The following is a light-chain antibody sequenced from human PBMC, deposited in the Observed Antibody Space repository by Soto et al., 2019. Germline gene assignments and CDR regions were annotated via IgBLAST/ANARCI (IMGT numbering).Light chain of an antibody. J-gene: IGKJ1*01. CDR3: QLYDSSSWT. V-gene: IGKV3-20*01. CDR1: QSISSY. Sequence: IVMTQSPATLSVSPWEIATLSCRASQSISSYLAWYQQKPGQAPRLLIYGASSRATGFPDRFSGSGSGTDFTLTISRLETEDFAVYYCQLYDSSSWTFGQGTKVDIK. CDR2: GAS.